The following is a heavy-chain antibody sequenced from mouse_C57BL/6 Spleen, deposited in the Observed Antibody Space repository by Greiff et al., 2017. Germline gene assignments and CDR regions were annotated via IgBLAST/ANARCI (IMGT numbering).Heavy chain of an antibody. Sequence: EVQLQESGPGLVKPSQSLSLTCSVTGYSITSGYYWNWIRQFPGNKLEWMGYISYDGSNNYNPSLKNRISITRDTSKNQFFLKLNSVTTEDTATYYCAREPIYDGYLTFDYWGQGTTRTVSS. CDR1: GYSITSGYY. CDR3: AREPIYDGYLTFDY. CDR2: ISYDGSN. J-gene: IGHJ2*01. D-gene: IGHD2-3*01. V-gene: IGHV3-6*01.